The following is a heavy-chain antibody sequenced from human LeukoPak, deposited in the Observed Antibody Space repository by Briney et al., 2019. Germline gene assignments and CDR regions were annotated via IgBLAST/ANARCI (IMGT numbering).Heavy chain of an antibody. Sequence: SETLSLTCTVSGGSISSSSYYWGWIRQPPGKGLEWIGSIYYSGSTYYNPSLKSRVTISVDTSKNQFSLKLSSMTAADTAVYYCARSRIVLAAPPSWFDPWGQGTLVTVSS. CDR1: GGSISSSSYY. D-gene: IGHD6-6*01. V-gene: IGHV4-39*07. J-gene: IGHJ5*02. CDR2: IYYSGST. CDR3: ARSRIVLAAPPSWFDP.